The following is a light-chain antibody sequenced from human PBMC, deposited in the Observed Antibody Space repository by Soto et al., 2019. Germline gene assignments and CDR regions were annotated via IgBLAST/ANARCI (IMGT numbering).Light chain of an antibody. CDR3: EECCCSSRS. V-gene: IGKV3-20*01. Sequence: EIVLTQSPGTLSLSPGERATLSCRASQSVSSICLAWYQQKPGQAPRLLIYGASSRATGVPDRFSGSGSGTDFTFTNSRLETEDFAVYYGEECCCSSRSFGQRTKLEVK. CDR2: GAS. J-gene: IGKJ2*01. CDR1: QSVSSIC.